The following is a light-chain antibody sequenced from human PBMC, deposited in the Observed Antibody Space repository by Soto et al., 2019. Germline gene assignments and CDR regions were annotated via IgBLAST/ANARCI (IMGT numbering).Light chain of an antibody. CDR2: DNV. V-gene: IGLV1-51*01. J-gene: IGLJ2*01. CDR3: GTWDNSLSAGL. CDR1: RSHIGENY. Sequence: QSVLTQPPSVSAAPGQKVTISCSGSRSHIGENYVYWDQQFPGAAPQLVIYDNVKRSPGIPDRFAGSKSGTSATLGITGLQTGDEADSYCGTWDNSLSAGLFGAGTKLTVL.